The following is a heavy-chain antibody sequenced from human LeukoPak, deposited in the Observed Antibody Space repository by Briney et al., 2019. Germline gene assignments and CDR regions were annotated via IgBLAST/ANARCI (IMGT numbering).Heavy chain of an antibody. CDR2: ISSSSSYT. CDR3: ARQYCSGGSCYSWFDY. J-gene: IGHJ4*02. V-gene: IGHV3-11*03. Sequence: GGSLRLSCAASGFTFSDYYMSWIRQAPGKGLEWVSYISSSSSYTNYANSVKGRFTISRDNAKNSLYLQMNSLRAEDTAVYYCARQYCSGGSCYSWFDYWGQGTLVTVSS. D-gene: IGHD2-15*01. CDR1: GFTFSDYY.